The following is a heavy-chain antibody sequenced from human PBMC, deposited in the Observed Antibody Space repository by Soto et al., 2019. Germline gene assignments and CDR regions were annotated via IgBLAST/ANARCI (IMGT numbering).Heavy chain of an antibody. V-gene: IGHV4-39*01. CDR1: GGSISSSSYY. CDR2: IYYSGST. J-gene: IGHJ4*02. CDR3: ARRSPGGYPDY. Sequence: SETLSLTCTVSGGSISSSSYYWGWIRQPPGKGLEWIGSIYYSGSTYHNPSLKSRVTISVDTSKNQFSLKLSSVTAADTAVYYCARRSPGGYPDYWGQGTLVTVSS. D-gene: IGHD2-8*02.